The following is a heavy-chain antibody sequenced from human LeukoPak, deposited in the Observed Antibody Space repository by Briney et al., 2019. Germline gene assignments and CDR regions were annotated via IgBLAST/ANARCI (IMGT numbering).Heavy chain of an antibody. Sequence: GGSLRLSCAASGFTFSSYGMHWVRQAPGKGLEWVAFIRYDGSNKYYADSVKGRFTISRDNSKNTLYLQMNSLRAEDTAVYYCAKDKARGPFGVAGLFDCWGQGTLVTVSS. CDR1: GFTFSSYG. CDR3: AKDKARGPFGVAGLFDC. J-gene: IGHJ4*02. V-gene: IGHV3-30*02. D-gene: IGHD3-3*01. CDR2: IRYDGSNK.